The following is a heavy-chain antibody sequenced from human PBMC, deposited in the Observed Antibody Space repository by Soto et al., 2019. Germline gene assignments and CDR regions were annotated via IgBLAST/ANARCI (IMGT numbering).Heavy chain of an antibody. CDR2: IIPIFGTA. CDR3: ARDGTQTDFHPFDY. V-gene: IGHV1-69*12. Sequence: QVQLVQSGAEVKKPGSSVKVSCKASGGTFSSYAISWVRQAPGQGLEWMGGIIPIFGTANYAQKFQGRVTXXAXEXXSTAYMELSSLRSEDTAVYYCARDGTQTDFHPFDYWGQGTLVTVSS. CDR1: GGTFSSYA. D-gene: IGHD3-3*01. J-gene: IGHJ4*02.